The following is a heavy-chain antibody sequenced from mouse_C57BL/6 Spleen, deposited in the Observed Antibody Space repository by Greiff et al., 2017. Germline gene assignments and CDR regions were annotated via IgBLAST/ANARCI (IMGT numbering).Heavy chain of an antibody. V-gene: IGHV1-64*01. CDR1: GYTFTSYW. Sequence: QVQLQQPGAELVKPGASVKLSCKASGYTFTSYWMHWVKQRPGQGLEWIGMIHPNSGSTNYNEKFKSKATQTVDKSSSTAYMQLSSLTSEDSAVYYCARRGLRRRNWYFDVWGTGTTVTVSS. D-gene: IGHD2-4*01. J-gene: IGHJ1*03. CDR3: ARRGLRRRNWYFDV. CDR2: IHPNSGST.